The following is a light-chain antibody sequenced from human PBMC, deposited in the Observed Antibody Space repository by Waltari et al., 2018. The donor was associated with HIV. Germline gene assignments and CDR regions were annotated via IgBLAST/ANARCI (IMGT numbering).Light chain of an antibody. Sequence: SLELPQPSSVSVSPGQAARITCSGDLLAKTHARWFPQKPGQAPVVVIYKDTERPSAIPERFSGSSSGTTVTLTIGGVQVEDEADYYCYSAADDNRLIFGGGTKLTVL. CDR2: KDT. J-gene: IGLJ2*01. CDR1: LLAKTH. V-gene: IGLV3-27*01. CDR3: YSAADDNRLI.